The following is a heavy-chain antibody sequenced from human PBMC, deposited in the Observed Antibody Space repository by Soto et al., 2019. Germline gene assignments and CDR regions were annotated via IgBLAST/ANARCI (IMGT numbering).Heavy chain of an antibody. CDR3: ARDVRGELSNWFDP. CDR2: IYYSGST. D-gene: IGHD3-16*02. Sequence: SETLSLTCTVSGGSISSSSYYWGWIRQPPGKGLEWIGSIYYSGSTYYNPSLKSRVTISVDTSKNQFSLKLSSVTAADTAVYYCARDVRGELSNWFDPWGQGTLVTVSS. J-gene: IGHJ5*02. CDR1: GGSISSSSYY. V-gene: IGHV4-39*07.